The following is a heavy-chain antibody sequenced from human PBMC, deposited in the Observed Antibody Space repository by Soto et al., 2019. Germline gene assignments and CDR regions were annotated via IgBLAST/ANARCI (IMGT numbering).Heavy chain of an antibody. V-gene: IGHV3-9*01. J-gene: IGHJ4*02. CDR2: ISWNSGSI. D-gene: IGHD3-10*01. CDR1: GFTFDDYA. CDR3: AKDSSHGSGSYYNPYYFDY. Sequence: GGSLRLSCAASGFTFDDYAMHWVRQAPGKGLEWVSGISWNSGSIGYADSVKGRFTISRDNAKNSLYLQMNSLRAEDTALYYCAKDSSHGSGSYYNPYYFDYWGQGTLVTVSS.